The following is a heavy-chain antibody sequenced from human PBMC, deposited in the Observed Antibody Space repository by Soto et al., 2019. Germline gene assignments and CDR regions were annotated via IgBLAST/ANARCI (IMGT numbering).Heavy chain of an antibody. J-gene: IGHJ5*02. CDR3: AREAVQYTSSWYS. D-gene: IGHD6-13*01. CDR1: GYTFTSYD. Sequence: GGLVKVSCKASGYTFTSYDINWVRQATGQGPEWMGWMNPDSGNTGYAQKFQGRVTMTRDTSISTAYMELSGLTSEDTAVYYCAREAVQYTSSWYSWGQGTQVTVSS. V-gene: IGHV1-8*01. CDR2: MNPDSGNT.